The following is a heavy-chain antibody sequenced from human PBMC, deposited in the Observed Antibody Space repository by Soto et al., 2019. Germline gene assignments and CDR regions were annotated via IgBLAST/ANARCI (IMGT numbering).Heavy chain of an antibody. CDR1: GFTFSSYA. CDR2: ISYDGSNK. J-gene: IGHJ4*02. V-gene: IGHV3-30-3*01. D-gene: IGHD3-10*01. Sequence: SGGSLRLSCAASGFTFSSYAMHWVRQAPGKGLEWVAVISYDGSNKYYADSVKGRFTISRDNSKNTLYLQMNSLRAEDTAVYYCASPMVRGVIRPLDYWGQGTLVTVSS. CDR3: ASPMVRGVIRPLDY.